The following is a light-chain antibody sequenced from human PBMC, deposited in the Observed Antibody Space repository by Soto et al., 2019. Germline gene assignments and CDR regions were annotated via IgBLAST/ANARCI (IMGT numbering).Light chain of an antibody. CDR3: AAWDGSLNVVL. CDR1: SSNIGTNT. CDR2: SSN. Sequence: QSVLTQPPSASGTPGQRVTISCSGSSSNIGTNTVNWYQQFPRSAPKLLMNSSNQRPSGVPDRFSGSKSGTSASLAISGLQSEDEADYYCAAWDGSLNVVLFGGGTKLTVL. V-gene: IGLV1-44*01. J-gene: IGLJ3*02.